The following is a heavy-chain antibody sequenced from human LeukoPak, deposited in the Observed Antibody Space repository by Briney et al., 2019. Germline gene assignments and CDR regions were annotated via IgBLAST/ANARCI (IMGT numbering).Heavy chain of an antibody. J-gene: IGHJ4*02. CDR3: ASEPLDYYDSSGYCLDY. CDR2: INPSGGSA. V-gene: IGHV1-46*01. D-gene: IGHD3-22*01. CDR1: GYTFTSYY. Sequence: ASVKVSCKASGYTFTSYYMHWVRQAPGQGLEWMGIINPSGGSAGYAQKFQGRVTMTRDTSTSTVYMELSSLRSEDTAVYYCASEPLDYYDSSGYCLDYWGQGTLVTVSS.